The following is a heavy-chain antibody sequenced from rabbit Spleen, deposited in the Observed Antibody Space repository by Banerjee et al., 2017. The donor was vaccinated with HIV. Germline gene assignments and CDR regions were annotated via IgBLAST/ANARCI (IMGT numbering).Heavy chain of an antibody. V-gene: IGHV1S45*01. CDR1: GFSFSDRDV. CDR2: INTATSKA. Sequence: QEQLEESGGGLVKPEGSLTLTCKDSGFSFSDRDVMCWVRQAPGKGLEWIACINTATSKAVYASWAKGRLTISKTSSTTVTLQMTSLTAADTATYFCGRDLAGAIGWNFNLWGPGTLVTVS. CDR3: GRDLAGAIGWNFNL. J-gene: IGHJ4*01. D-gene: IGHD4-1*01.